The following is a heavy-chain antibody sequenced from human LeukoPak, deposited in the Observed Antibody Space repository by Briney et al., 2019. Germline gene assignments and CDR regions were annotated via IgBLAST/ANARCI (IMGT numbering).Heavy chain of an antibody. D-gene: IGHD3-22*01. CDR3: AKGRGYYDSTGYSSSFDY. CDR2: IRFDGNNK. V-gene: IGHV3-30*02. J-gene: IGHJ4*02. CDR1: GFTFSTYG. Sequence: PGGSLRLSCAASGFTFSTYGMHWVRQAPGKGLEWVAFIRFDGNNKYFADSVKGRFSISRDNSKNTLSLQMNSLGAEDTAVYYCAKGRGYYDSTGYSSSFDYWGQGTLVTVSS.